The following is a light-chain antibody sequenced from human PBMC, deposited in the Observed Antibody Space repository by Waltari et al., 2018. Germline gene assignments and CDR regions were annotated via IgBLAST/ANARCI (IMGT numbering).Light chain of an antibody. V-gene: IGLV1-47*01. Sequence: QSVLTQPPLASGTPGQSVTISCSGSSSNIGNNYVDWYQQLPGKAPKLLIYTNNQRPSWVPDRFSGSKSGTSASLAISGLRSEDEADYYCATWDDSLNGQVIFGGGTKLTVL. CDR1: SSNIGNNY. CDR3: ATWDDSLNGQVI. J-gene: IGLJ2*01. CDR2: TNN.